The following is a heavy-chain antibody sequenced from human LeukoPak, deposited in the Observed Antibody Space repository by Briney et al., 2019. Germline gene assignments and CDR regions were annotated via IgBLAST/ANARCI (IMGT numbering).Heavy chain of an antibody. CDR3: ARGTWPAYYFDY. V-gene: IGHV4-61*02. CDR2: IYTSGST. D-gene: IGHD5-24*01. CDR1: GGSISSGSYF. Sequence: SETLSLTCTVSGGSISSGSYFWSWIRQPAGKGLEWIGRIYTSGSTTYNPSLKSRVTLSVDTSKNQFSLKLSSVTAADTAVYHCARGTWPAYYFDYWGQGTLVTASS. J-gene: IGHJ4*02.